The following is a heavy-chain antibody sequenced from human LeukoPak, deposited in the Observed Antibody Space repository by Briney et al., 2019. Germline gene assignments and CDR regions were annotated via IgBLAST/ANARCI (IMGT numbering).Heavy chain of an antibody. CDR2: ISYDGSNK. Sequence: GRSLRLSCAASGFTFSSYAMHWVRQAPGKGLEWVAVISYDGSNKYYADSVKGRFTISRDNSKNTPYLQMNSLRAEDTAVYYCASDLYDSSGYYQDIEADYWGQGTLVTVSS. V-gene: IGHV3-30-3*01. CDR3: ASDLYDSSGYYQDIEADY. D-gene: IGHD3-22*01. CDR1: GFTFSSYA. J-gene: IGHJ4*02.